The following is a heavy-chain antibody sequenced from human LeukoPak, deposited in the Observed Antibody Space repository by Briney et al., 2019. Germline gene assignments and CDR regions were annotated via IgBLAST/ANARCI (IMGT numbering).Heavy chain of an antibody. V-gene: IGHV4-34*01. Sequence: SETLSLTCAVYGGSFSGYYWSWIRQPPGKGLEWIGEINHSGSTNYNPSLKSRVTISVDTSKNQFSLKLSSVTAADTVVYYCARGLYDSSGYYYPLGGHWFDPWGQGTLVTVSS. D-gene: IGHD3-22*01. CDR3: ARGLYDSSGYYYPLGGHWFDP. J-gene: IGHJ5*02. CDR1: GGSFSGYY. CDR2: INHSGST.